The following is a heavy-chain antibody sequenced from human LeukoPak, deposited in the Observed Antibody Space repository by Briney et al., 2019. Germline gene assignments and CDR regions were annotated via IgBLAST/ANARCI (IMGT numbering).Heavy chain of an antibody. Sequence: PGESLKISCKGSGYSFTSYWIGWVRQMPGKGLEWVGIIYPGDSDTRYSPSFQGQVTISADKSISTAYLQWSSLKASDTAMYYCARQGAYCGGDCYRNYWGQGTLVTVSS. D-gene: IGHD2-21*02. J-gene: IGHJ4*02. CDR1: GYSFTSYW. CDR3: ARQGAYCGGDCYRNY. CDR2: IYPGDSDT. V-gene: IGHV5-51*01.